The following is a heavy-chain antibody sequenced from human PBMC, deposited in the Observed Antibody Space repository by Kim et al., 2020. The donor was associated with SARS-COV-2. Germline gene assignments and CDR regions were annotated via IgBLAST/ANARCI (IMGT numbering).Heavy chain of an antibody. Sequence: GGSLRLSCAASGFTFSSYGMHWVRQAPGKGLEWVAVISYDGSNKYYADSVKGRXXISXXNSKNTLYLQMNXXXAEDTAVYYGAKXXXXXXYYAWTYYYYGXXXWGQXXXXTVSS. V-gene: IGHV3-30*18. CDR1: GFTFSSYG. D-gene: IGHD3-16*01. CDR2: ISYDGSNK. CDR3: AKXXXXXXYYAWTYYYYGXXX. J-gene: IGHJ6*02.